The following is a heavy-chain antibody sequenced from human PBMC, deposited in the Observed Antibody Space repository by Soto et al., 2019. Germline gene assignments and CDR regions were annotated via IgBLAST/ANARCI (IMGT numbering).Heavy chain of an antibody. D-gene: IGHD6-19*01. CDR2: ISGSGGTT. V-gene: IGHV3-23*01. Sequence: EVQLLESGGNLVQPGGALRLSCSASGFTFSSYALTWVRQAPGKGLEWISGISGSGGTTYYADSVKGRFTISRDNSMDTLYLQMNSLSAEDTAVYYCVKHHGWVLSHFHQWGQGTLVTGSS. J-gene: IGHJ4*02. CDR3: VKHHGWVLSHFHQ. CDR1: GFTFSSYA.